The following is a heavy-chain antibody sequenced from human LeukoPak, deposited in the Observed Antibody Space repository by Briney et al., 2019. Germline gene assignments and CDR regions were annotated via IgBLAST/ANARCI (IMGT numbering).Heavy chain of an antibody. J-gene: IGHJ6*04. CDR3: ARDGRGGYSYGYINYYGMDV. CDR1: GFTFSSYS. D-gene: IGHD5-18*01. Sequence: AGGSLRLSCAASGFTFSSYSMNWVRQAPGKGLEWVSSISSSSSYIYYADSVKGRFTISRDNAKNSLYLQMNSLRAEDTAVYYCARDGRGGYSYGYINYYGMDVWGKGTTVTVSP. V-gene: IGHV3-21*01. CDR2: ISSSSSYI.